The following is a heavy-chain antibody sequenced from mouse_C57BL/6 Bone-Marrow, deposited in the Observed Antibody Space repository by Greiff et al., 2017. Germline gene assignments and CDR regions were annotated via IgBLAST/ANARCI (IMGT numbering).Heavy chain of an antibody. CDR2: ISDGGSYT. J-gene: IGHJ2*01. CDR3: ARDIVTTEDY. Sequence: EVKVVESGGGLVKPGGSLKLSCAASGFTFSSYAMSWVRQTPEKRLEWVATISDGGSYTYYPDNVKGRFTISRDNAKNNLYLQMSHLKSEDTAMYYCARDIVTTEDYWGQGTTLTVSS. CDR1: GFTFSSYA. V-gene: IGHV5-4*01. D-gene: IGHD2-5*01.